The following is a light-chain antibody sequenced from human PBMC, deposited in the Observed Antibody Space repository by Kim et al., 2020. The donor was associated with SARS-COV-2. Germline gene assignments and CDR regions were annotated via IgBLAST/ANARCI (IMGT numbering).Light chain of an antibody. V-gene: IGKV3-20*01. CDR2: PAS. J-gene: IGKJ3*01. CDR1: QSVSTTY. CDR3: QQFGTSPFT. Sequence: PGERATLSCRASQSVSTTYLAWYQQKPGQAPRLLIYPASSRATGIPDRFSGSGSGTDFTLTISRLEPEDFAVYYCQQFGTSPFTFGPGTKVDIK.